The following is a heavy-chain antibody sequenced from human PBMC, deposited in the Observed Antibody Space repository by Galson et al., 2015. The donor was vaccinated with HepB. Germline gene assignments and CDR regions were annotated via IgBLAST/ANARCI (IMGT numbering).Heavy chain of an antibody. CDR2: VGTADEP. CDR3: TRARGFTGGAFDI. V-gene: IGHV3-13*05. CDR1: GFTFGSYD. J-gene: IGHJ3*02. Sequence: SLRLSCAASGFTFGSYDMLWVRQVPGKGLEWVATVGTADEPYYSGSVKGRFTISRENAKRSFYLQMNSLRVGDTAVYYCTRARGFTGGAFDIWGQGTIVTVSS. D-gene: IGHD5-12*01.